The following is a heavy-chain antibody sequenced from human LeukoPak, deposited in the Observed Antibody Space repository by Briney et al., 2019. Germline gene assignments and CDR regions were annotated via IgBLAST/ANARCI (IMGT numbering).Heavy chain of an antibody. Sequence: GGSLRLSCAASGFTFSSYWMSWVRQAPGKGLEWVSNIKQAGSEKYYVDSVKGRFTIPRDNAKNSLYLQKNSLRAEDTAVYYCARGFQGGYDFWSGYRRSYWYFDLWGRGTLVTVSS. CDR2: IKQAGSEK. CDR3: ARGFQGGYDFWSGYRRSYWYFDL. V-gene: IGHV3-7*01. J-gene: IGHJ2*01. D-gene: IGHD3-3*01. CDR1: GFTFSSYW.